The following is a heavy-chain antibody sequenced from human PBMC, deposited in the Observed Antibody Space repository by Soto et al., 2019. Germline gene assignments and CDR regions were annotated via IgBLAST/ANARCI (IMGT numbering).Heavy chain of an antibody. Sequence: QVQLAESGGGVVQPGRSLRLSCAASAFTFSSYAMHWVRQAPGKGLEWVSVISYDGRNRYYADSVKGRFTISRDNSKNSLDLQMNSLRGEDTALYYCARESEAFDIWGQGTMVTVSS. CDR2: ISYDGRNR. CDR3: ARESEAFDI. J-gene: IGHJ3*02. V-gene: IGHV3-30*04. CDR1: AFTFSSYA.